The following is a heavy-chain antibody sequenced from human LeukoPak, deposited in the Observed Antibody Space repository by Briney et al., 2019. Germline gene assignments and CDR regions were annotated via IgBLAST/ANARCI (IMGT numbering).Heavy chain of an antibody. CDR3: AKRVGYGGNGYYYSYMDV. J-gene: IGHJ6*03. CDR2: ISGSGGST. V-gene: IGHV3-23*01. CDR1: GFTLRSYV. D-gene: IGHD4-23*01. Sequence: GGSLRLSCVASGFTLRSYVMNWVRQTPGKGLEWVSAISGSGGSTYYADSVKGRFTISRDNSKNTLYLQMNSLRAEDTAVYYCAKRVGYGGNGYYYSYMDVWGKGTTVTVSS.